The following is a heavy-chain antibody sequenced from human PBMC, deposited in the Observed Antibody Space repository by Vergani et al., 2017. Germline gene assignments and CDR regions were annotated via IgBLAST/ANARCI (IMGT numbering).Heavy chain of an antibody. V-gene: IGHV4-38-2*01. J-gene: IGHJ6*02. CDR1: DSSIMTKPY. D-gene: IGHD3-10*01. CDR2: IHHSGDT. CDR3: ARHRGSGGFFPSSYFYGMDV. Sequence: QVQLQESGPGLVKPSETLTLTCDVSDSSIMTKPYWGWFRQSPGKGLEWIGCIHHSGDTHYNSSLKSRVSISIVSSSKFSLSLTSVTAADTAIYYWARHRGSGGFFPSSYFYGMDVWGHGTTVTVSS.